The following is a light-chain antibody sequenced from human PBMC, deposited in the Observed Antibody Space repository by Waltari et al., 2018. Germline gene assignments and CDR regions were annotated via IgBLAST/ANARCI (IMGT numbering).Light chain of an antibody. J-gene: IGLJ2*01. CDR2: GNN. V-gene: IGLV1-40*01. Sequence: QSVLPQPPSVSGTPGPRVTISCSGSTSNIGAGHDVHWYQHLPGTAPKLLIYGNNNRPSGVPDRFSGSKSGTSASLAITGLQADDEADYFCQSFDNMLSGGVVFGGGTKLAVL. CDR3: QSFDNMLSGGVV. CDR1: TSNIGAGHD.